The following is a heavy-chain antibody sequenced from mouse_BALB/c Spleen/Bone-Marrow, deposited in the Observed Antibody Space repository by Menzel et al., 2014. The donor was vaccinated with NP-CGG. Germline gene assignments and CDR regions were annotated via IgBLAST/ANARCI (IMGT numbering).Heavy chain of an antibody. Sequence: QVHVKQSGPGLVQPSQSLSITCTVSGFSLTSYGVHWVRQSPGKGLEWLGVIWSGGSTDYNAAFISRLSISKDNSKSQVFFKMNSLQANDTAIYYCASQAYLCLDYWGQGTSVTVSS. J-gene: IGHJ4*01. CDR3: ASQAYLCLDY. CDR1: GFSLTSYG. CDR2: IWSGGST. D-gene: IGHD3-2*02. V-gene: IGHV2-2*02.